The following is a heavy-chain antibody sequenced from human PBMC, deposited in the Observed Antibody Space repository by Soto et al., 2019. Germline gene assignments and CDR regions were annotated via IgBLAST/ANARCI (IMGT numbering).Heavy chain of an antibody. V-gene: IGHV3-30*18. CDR1: GFTFSSYG. D-gene: IGHD6-6*01. Sequence: PGGSLRLSCAASGFTFSSYGMHWVRQAPGKGLEWVAVISYDGSNKYYADSVKGRFTISRDNSKNTLYLQMNSLRAEDTAVYYCAKVLVRQLVKDYFDYWGQGTLVTVSS. CDR3: AKVLVRQLVKDYFDY. J-gene: IGHJ4*02. CDR2: ISYDGSNK.